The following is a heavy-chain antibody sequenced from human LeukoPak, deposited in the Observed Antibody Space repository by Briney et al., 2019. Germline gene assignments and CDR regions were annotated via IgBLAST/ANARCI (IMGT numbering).Heavy chain of an antibody. Sequence: ASVKVSCKASGYTFTCYYMHWVRQAPGQGLEWMGWINPNSGGTNYAQKFQGWVTMTRDTSISTAYMELSRLRSDDTAVYYCARTQLGYCSGGSCYSDAFDIWGQGTMVTVSS. CDR3: ARTQLGYCSGGSCYSDAFDI. CDR2: INPNSGGT. J-gene: IGHJ3*02. D-gene: IGHD2-15*01. V-gene: IGHV1-2*04. CDR1: GYTFTCYY.